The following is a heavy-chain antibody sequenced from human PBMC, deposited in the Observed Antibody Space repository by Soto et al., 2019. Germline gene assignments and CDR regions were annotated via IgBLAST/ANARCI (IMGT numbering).Heavy chain of an antibody. CDR2: ISSNGGST. V-gene: IGHV3-64*01. Sequence: GGSLRLSCAASGFTFSSYAMHWVRQAPGKGLEYVSAISSNGGSTYYANSVKGRFTISRDNSKNTLYLQMGSLRAEDMAVYYCARVSVCGGDCYNLDYWGQGTLVTVSS. CDR3: ARVSVCGGDCYNLDY. D-gene: IGHD2-21*01. J-gene: IGHJ4*02. CDR1: GFTFSSYA.